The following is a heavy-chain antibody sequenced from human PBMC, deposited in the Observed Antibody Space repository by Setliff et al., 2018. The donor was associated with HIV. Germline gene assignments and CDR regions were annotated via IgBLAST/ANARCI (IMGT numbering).Heavy chain of an antibody. D-gene: IGHD3-10*01. Sequence: PSETLSLTCTVSGDSISSYYWSWIRQPPGKGLEWIGYIYTSGITDYNPSLKSRVNISGDTSKNQFSLKLGSVTAADTAVYYCARDRRGYYYGSGSCYMDVWGTGTTVTVAS. V-gene: IGHV4-4*08. J-gene: IGHJ6*03. CDR1: GDSISSYY. CDR2: IYTSGIT. CDR3: ARDRRGYYYGSGSCYMDV.